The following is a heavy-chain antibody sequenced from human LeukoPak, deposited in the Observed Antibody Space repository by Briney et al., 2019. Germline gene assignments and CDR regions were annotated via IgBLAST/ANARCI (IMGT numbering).Heavy chain of an antibody. CDR3: ATVPLEYYDFWSGHSEDAFDI. D-gene: IGHD3-3*01. Sequence: GRSLRLSCAASGFTFSSYGMHWVRQAPGKGLEWVAVIWYDGSNNYYADSVKGRFTISRDKSKNTLYLQMNSLRAEDTAVYYCATVPLEYYDFWSGHSEDAFDIWGQGTMVTVSS. J-gene: IGHJ3*02. CDR1: GFTFSSYG. CDR2: IWYDGSNN. V-gene: IGHV3-33*01.